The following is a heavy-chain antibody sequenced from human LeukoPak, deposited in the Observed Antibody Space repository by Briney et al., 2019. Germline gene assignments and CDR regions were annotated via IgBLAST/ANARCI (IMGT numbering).Heavy chain of an antibody. CDR3: ARCENGDNFPSPMDV. Sequence: PGGSLRLSCAASGFTVSSNYMSWVRQAPGKGLEWVSVIYSGGGGTYYADSAKGRFTISRDNSKNTLYLQMNSLRAEDTAVYYCARCENGDNFPSPMDVWGQGTTVTVSS. CDR1: GFTVSSNY. J-gene: IGHJ6*02. CDR2: IYSGGGGT. D-gene: IGHD4-17*01. V-gene: IGHV3-53*01.